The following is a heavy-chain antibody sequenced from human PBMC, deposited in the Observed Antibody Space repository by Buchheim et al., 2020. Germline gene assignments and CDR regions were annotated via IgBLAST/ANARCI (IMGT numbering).Heavy chain of an antibody. D-gene: IGHD1-26*01. V-gene: IGHV3-21*01. J-gene: IGHJ4*02. CDR2: IGGSGEHS. Sequence: EVQLLESGGGLVEPGGSLRLSCAASGFIFSSHTMNWVRQAPGKGLEWVSSIGGSGEHSFYADSVKGRFTISRDNARSPRYLQMNYLRVDDTALYYCTRDRPFSDFDYWGRGTL. CDR3: TRDRPFSDFDY. CDR1: GFIFSSHT.